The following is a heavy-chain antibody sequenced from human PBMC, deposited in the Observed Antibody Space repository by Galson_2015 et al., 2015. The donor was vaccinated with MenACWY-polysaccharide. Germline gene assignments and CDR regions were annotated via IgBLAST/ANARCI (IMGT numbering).Heavy chain of an antibody. J-gene: IGHJ4*02. CDR1: GGSISSSSYY. D-gene: IGHD2-15*01. CDR2: IYYSGSP. CDR3: ASLGYCSGGSCYGSDY. V-gene: IGHV4-39*01. Sequence: ETLSLTCTVSGGSISSSSYYWGWIRQPPGKGLEWIGSIYYSGSPYYNPSLKSRVTISVDTSKNQFSLKLSSVTAADTAVYYCASLGYCSGGSCYGSDYWGQGTLVTVSS.